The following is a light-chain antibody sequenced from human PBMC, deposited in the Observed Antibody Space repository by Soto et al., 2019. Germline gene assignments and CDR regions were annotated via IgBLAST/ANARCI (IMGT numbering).Light chain of an antibody. CDR2: GNS. Sequence: QSVLTQPPSVSGAPGQRVTISCTGSSSNIGAGYDVHWYQQLPGTAPKLLIYGNSNRPSGVPDRFSGSKSGTSASLAITGLLGEDEGDYCCQFFVSSLGGWVFGGGAKLSVL. CDR1: SSNIGAGYD. J-gene: IGLJ3*02. CDR3: QFFVSSLGGWV. V-gene: IGLV1-40*01.